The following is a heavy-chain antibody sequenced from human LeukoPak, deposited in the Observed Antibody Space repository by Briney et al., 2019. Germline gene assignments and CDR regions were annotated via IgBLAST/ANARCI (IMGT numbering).Heavy chain of an antibody. D-gene: IGHD2-2*01. Sequence: WGSLRLSCAASGFTFSSYAMSWVRQAPGKGLDWVSAISGSGGSTYYAGSVKGRFTISRDSSKNTLYLQMTSVRAEDTAVYCCAKDRAFGVVPAAPVDYWGQGTLVTVSS. J-gene: IGHJ4*02. CDR3: AKDRAFGVVPAAPVDY. CDR2: ISGSGGST. CDR1: GFTFSSYA. V-gene: IGHV3-23*01.